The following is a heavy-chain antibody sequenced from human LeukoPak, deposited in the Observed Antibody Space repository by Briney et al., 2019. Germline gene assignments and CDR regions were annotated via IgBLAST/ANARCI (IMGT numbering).Heavy chain of an antibody. CDR3: ARHILYSNYVFDS. CDR2: IYYSGTT. CDR1: GGSISSYY. Sequence: SETLSLTCTVSGGSISSYYWSWIRQPPGKGLEWVGYIYYSGTTHYNPSLKSRVTISVDTSKNQFSLKLSSVTAADTAVYYCARHILYSNYVFDSWGQGILVTVAS. V-gene: IGHV4-59*08. J-gene: IGHJ4*02. D-gene: IGHD4-4*01.